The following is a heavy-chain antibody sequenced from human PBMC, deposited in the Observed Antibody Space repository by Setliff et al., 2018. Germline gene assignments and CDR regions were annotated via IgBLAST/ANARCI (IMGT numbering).Heavy chain of an antibody. V-gene: IGHV3-7*01. CDR3: ARGGTYSSGPLDY. Sequence: PGGSLRFSCTVSGFTFSNYWMSWVRQAPGKGLEWVANINHDGSAKYYADSVKGRFIISRDNSKSTLFLQMGSLRAEDMSVYYCARGGTYSSGPLDYWGRGILVTVSS. J-gene: IGHJ4*02. D-gene: IGHD3-22*01. CDR2: INHDGSAK. CDR1: GFTFSNYW.